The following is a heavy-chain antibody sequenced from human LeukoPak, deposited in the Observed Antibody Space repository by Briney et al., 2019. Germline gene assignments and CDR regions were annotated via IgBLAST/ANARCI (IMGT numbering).Heavy chain of an antibody. D-gene: IGHD3-3*01. CDR1: GGSISSGRYY. CDR3: AKTRITIFHDGFDM. Sequence: SETLSLTCTVSGGSISSGRYYWGWIRQPPGKGLEWIGTIYYTGSTYYNPSLKSRVTMYVDTSKKRFSLKLSSVTAADTAIYYCAKTRITIFHDGFDMWGQGAVVTVSS. V-gene: IGHV4-39*01. CDR2: IYYTGST. J-gene: IGHJ3*02.